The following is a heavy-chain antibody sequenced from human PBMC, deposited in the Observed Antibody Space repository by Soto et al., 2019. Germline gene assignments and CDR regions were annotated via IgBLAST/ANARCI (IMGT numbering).Heavy chain of an antibody. Sequence: DVQLVESGGGLVQPGGSLRLSCAASGFTFRSYNMNWVRQAPGKGLDWVSYISSSSSTIYYADSVKGRFTISRDNAKNSLYLQMNSLRDDDTAMYYCARGGTIAVTTIVDYWGQGTLVTVSS. D-gene: IGHD5-12*01. CDR2: ISSSSSTI. CDR1: GFTFRSYN. J-gene: IGHJ4*01. CDR3: ARGGTIAVTTIVDY. V-gene: IGHV3-48*02.